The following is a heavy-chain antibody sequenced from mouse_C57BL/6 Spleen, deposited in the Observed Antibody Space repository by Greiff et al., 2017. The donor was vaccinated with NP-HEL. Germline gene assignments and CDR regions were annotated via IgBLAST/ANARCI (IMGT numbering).Heavy chain of an antibody. CDR1: GFNIKDYY. CDR3: ASPFDY. V-gene: IGHV14-2*01. J-gene: IGHJ2*01. Sequence: DVKLQESGAELVKPGASVKLSCTASGFNIKDYYMHWVKQRTEQGLEWIGRIDPEDGETKYAPKFPGKATITADTSSNTAYLQLSSLTSEDTAVYYCASPFDYWGQGTTLTVSS. CDR2: IDPEDGET.